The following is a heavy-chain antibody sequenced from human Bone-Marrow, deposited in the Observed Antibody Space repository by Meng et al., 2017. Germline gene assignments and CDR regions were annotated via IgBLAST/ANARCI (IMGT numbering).Heavy chain of an antibody. J-gene: IGHJ3*02. CDR2: MNPKNGDT. CDR3: AREGYYGSGSSLFQDAFDI. CDR1: GYIFANFD. D-gene: IGHD3-10*01. V-gene: IGHV1-8*01. Sequence: ASVKVSCKASGYIFANFDMHWVRQTTGQGLEWMGWMNPKNGDTSSAQKFQGRVTITRSTSMNTAYMELSSLRSDDTAVYYCAREGYYGSGSSLFQDAFDIWGQGTMVTVSS.